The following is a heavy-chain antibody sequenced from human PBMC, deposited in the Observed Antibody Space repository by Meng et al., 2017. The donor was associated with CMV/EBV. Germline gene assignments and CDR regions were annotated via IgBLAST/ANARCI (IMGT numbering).Heavy chain of an antibody. CDR2: IRYDGSNK. CDR1: GSTFSSYG. V-gene: IGHV3-30*02. CDR3: AKDIFSVLRSFPGGMDV. J-gene: IGHJ6*02. D-gene: IGHD3-9*01. Sequence: GRSLSPSCAVSGSTFSSYGMHWARQAPGKGLEWVAFIRYDGSNKYYADSVKGRFTISRDNSKNTLYLQMNSLRAEDTAVYYCAKDIFSVLRSFPGGMDVWGQGTTVTVSS.